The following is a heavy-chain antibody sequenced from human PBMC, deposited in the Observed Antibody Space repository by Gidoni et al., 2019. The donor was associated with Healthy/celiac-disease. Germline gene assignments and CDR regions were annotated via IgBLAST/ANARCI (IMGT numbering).Heavy chain of an antibody. Sequence: EVQLLESGGGLVKPGGSLRLSCAACGFTFSSYAMSWVRQAPGKGLEWVSAISGSGGSTYYADSVKGRFTISRDNSKNTLYLQMNSLRAEDTAVYYCAKDRHPAYVAREFDYWGQGTLVTVSS. D-gene: IGHD3-16*01. CDR1: GFTFSSYA. CDR2: ISGSGGST. CDR3: AKDRHPAYVAREFDY. V-gene: IGHV3-23*01. J-gene: IGHJ4*02.